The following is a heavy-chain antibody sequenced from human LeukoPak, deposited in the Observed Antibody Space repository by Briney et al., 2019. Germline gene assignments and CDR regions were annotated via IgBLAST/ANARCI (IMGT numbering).Heavy chain of an antibody. CDR3: ARDRLYSSSWYEHLDY. CDR2: ISAYNGNT. D-gene: IGHD6-13*01. CDR1: GYTFTSYG. Sequence: ASVKVSCKASGYTFTSYGISWVRQAPGQGLEWMGWISAYNGNTNYAQKLQGRVTMTTDTSTSTAYMELRSLGSDDTAVYYCARDRLYSSSWYEHLDYWGQGTLVTVSS. J-gene: IGHJ4*02. V-gene: IGHV1-18*01.